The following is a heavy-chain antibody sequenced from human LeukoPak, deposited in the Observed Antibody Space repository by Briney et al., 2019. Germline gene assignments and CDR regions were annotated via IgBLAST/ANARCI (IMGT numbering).Heavy chain of an antibody. D-gene: IGHD3-10*01. Sequence: TGGSLSLSCAASGFHFSDSAMNWVRQDPGKGLESISGVGTSGTVKFYADSVKGRFTISRDNQKNTLSLEMNGLRPEDTARYYCAKDRQYFGSGLDLWGQGTLVIVSS. J-gene: IGHJ5*02. CDR2: VGTSGTVK. V-gene: IGHV3-23*01. CDR1: GFHFSDSA. CDR3: AKDRQYFGSGLDL.